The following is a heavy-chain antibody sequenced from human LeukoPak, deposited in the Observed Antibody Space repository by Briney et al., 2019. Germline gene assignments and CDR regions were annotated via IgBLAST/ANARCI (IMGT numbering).Heavy chain of an antibody. D-gene: IGHD5-12*01. J-gene: IGHJ4*02. CDR3: ARLTTITIIFDY. Sequence: SETLSLTCTVSGGSISRSSYYWGWIRQPPGKGLEWIGSIYYSGSTYYNPSLKTRAPISVDTSKNQFSLKLSSVTAADTAVYYCARLTTITIIFDYWGQGTLVTVSS. CDR1: GGSISRSSYY. V-gene: IGHV4-39*01. CDR2: IYYSGST.